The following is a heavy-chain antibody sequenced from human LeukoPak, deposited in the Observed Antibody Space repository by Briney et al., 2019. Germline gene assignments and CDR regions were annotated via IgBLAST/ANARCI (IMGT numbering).Heavy chain of an antibody. J-gene: IGHJ3*02. CDR1: GYSFTSYW. Sequence: PGESLQISCKGSGYSFTSYWIGWVRQMPGKGLEWMGIIYPGDSDTRYSPSFQGQVTISADKSISTAYLQWSSLKASDTAMYYCARLAGDIVVVVAATGDAFDIWGQGTMVTVSS. CDR3: ARLAGDIVVVVAATGDAFDI. D-gene: IGHD2-15*01. CDR2: IYPGDSDT. V-gene: IGHV5-51*01.